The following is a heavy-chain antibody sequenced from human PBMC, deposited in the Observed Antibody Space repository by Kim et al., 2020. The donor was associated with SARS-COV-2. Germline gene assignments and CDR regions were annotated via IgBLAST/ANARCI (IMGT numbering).Heavy chain of an antibody. J-gene: IGHJ4*02. CDR2: IYSGGST. CDR1: GFTVSSNY. V-gene: IGHV3-53*01. Sequence: GGSLRLSCAASGFTVSSNYMSWVRQAPGKGLEWVSVIYSGGSTYYADSVKGRFTISRDNSKNTLYLQMNSLRAEDTAVYYCAREFTCSGGSCYSGMIDYWGQGTLVTVSS. CDR3: AREFTCSGGSCYSGMIDY. D-gene: IGHD2-15*01.